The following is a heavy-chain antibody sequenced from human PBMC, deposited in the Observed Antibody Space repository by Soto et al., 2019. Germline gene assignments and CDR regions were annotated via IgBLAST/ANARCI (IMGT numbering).Heavy chain of an antibody. Sequence: SVKVSCKASGGAFSSYAISWVRQAPGQGLEWMGGIIPIFGTANYAQKFQGRVTITADKSTSTAYMELSSLRSEDTAVYYCARDYYDSSGYYCLDYWGQGTLVTVSS. CDR3: ARDYYDSSGYYCLDY. CDR1: GGAFSSYA. V-gene: IGHV1-69*06. CDR2: IIPIFGTA. D-gene: IGHD3-22*01. J-gene: IGHJ4*02.